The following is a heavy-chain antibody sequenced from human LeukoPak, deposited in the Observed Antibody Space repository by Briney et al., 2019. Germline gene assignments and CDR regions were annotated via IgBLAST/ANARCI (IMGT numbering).Heavy chain of an antibody. D-gene: IGHD6-19*01. CDR1: GGSISSSNW. CDR3: ARDHNSDPVAVAGRFDY. J-gene: IGHJ4*02. Sequence: SETLSLTCAVSGGSISSSNWWSWVRQPPGKGLEWIGEIYHSGSTNYNPSLKSRVTISVDKSKNQFSLKLSSVTAADTAVYYCARDHNSDPVAVAGRFDYWGQGTLVTVSS. V-gene: IGHV4-4*02. CDR2: IYHSGST.